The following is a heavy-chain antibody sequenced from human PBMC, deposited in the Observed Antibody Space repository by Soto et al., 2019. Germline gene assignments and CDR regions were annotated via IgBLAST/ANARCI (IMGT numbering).Heavy chain of an antibody. CDR1: GFTFSSYG. D-gene: IGHD5-18*01. J-gene: IGHJ4*02. CDR2: IWYDGSNK. CDR3: ARDTARGH. V-gene: IGHV3-33*01. Sequence: QVQLVESGGGVVQPGRSLRLSCAASGFTFSSYGMHWVRQAPGKGLEGVAVIWYDGSNKYYADSVKGRFTIYRDNSKNRLYLEMNSVRAEDAAVYYCARDTARGHWGQGTLVTVFS.